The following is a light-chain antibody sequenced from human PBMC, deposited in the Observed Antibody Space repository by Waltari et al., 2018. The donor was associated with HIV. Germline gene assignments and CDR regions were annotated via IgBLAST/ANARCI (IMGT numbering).Light chain of an antibody. CDR1: QTVSSNY. J-gene: IGKJ3*01. CDR3: QQYDTSPT. CDR2: DAS. Sequence: EIVFTQSPGTLSLSPGESATLSCRASQTVSSNYLAWYQQKPGQAPPLLVHDASSRATGIPDRFSGSGSGTDFTLTINRLEPEDFAVYYCQQYDTSPTFGPGTKVDI. V-gene: IGKV3-20*01.